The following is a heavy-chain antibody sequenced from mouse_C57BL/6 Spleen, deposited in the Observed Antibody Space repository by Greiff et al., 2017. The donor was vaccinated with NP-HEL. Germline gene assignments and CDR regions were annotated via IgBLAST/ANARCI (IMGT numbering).Heavy chain of an antibody. D-gene: IGHD1-1*01. CDR3: AREGHYDGSSYDY. V-gene: IGHV2-9-1*01. Sequence: QVQLQQSGPGLVAPSQSLSITCTVSGFSLTSYAISWVRQPPGKGLEWLGVIWTGGGTNYNSAPKSRLSISKDNSKSQVFLKMNSLQTDDTARDYCAREGHYDGSSYDYWGQGTTLTVSS. CDR2: IWTGGGT. CDR1: GFSLTSYA. J-gene: IGHJ2*01.